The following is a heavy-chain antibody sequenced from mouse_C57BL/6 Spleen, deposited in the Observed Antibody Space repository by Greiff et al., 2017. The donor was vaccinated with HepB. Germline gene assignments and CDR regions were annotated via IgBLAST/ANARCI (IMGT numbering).Heavy chain of an antibody. V-gene: IGHV1-82*01. Sequence: QVQLKQSGPELVKPGASVKISCKASGYAFSSSWMNWVKQRSGKGLEWIGRIYPGDGDTNYNGKFKGKATLTADKSSSTAYMQLSSLTSEDSAVYFCAKDTETAQAKGFAYWGQGTLVTVSA. CDR2: IYPGDGDT. CDR1: GYAFSSSW. CDR3: AKDTETAQAKGFAY. J-gene: IGHJ3*01. D-gene: IGHD3-2*02.